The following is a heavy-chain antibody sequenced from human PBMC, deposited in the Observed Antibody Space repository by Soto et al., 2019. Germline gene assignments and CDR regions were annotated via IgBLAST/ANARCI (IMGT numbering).Heavy chain of an antibody. CDR1: GFTFSSYS. Sequence: GGSLRLSCAASGFTFSSYSMNWVRQAPGKGLEWVSYISSSSSTIYYADSVKGRFTISRDNAKNSLYLQMNSLRAEDTAVYYCARGGPMVRGVARSYFDYWGQGILVTVSS. J-gene: IGHJ4*02. D-gene: IGHD3-10*01. CDR2: ISSSSSTI. V-gene: IGHV3-48*01. CDR3: ARGGPMVRGVARSYFDY.